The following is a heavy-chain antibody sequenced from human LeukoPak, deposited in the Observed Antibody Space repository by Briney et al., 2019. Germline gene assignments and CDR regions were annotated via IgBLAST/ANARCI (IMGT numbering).Heavy chain of an antibody. Sequence: NPSESLSLTCTVSVGSISSYYGSWIRQPPWKGLEWIVYIYYSGRTNYNPSLKSRVTISVDTSKNEISLKLSSVTAADTAFYYCARDVGGNSPRYYYGLDVWGQGTTVTVSS. CDR2: IYYSGRT. D-gene: IGHD4-23*01. J-gene: IGHJ6*02. V-gene: IGHV4-59*01. CDR1: VGSISSYY. CDR3: ARDVGGNSPRYYYGLDV.